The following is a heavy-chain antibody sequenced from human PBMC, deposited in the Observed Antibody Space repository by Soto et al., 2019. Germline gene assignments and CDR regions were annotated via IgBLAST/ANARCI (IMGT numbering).Heavy chain of an antibody. Sequence: GGSLRLSCAASGFTFSNAWMSWVRQAPGKGLEWVGRIKSKTDGGTTDYTAPVKGRFTISRDDSKKTLYLQMNSLKTEDIAVYYCTTDRGRITIFGVVIFKGPNFDYWGQGTLVTVSS. CDR3: TTDRGRITIFGVVIFKGPNFDY. CDR2: IKSKTDGGTT. CDR1: GFTFSNAW. V-gene: IGHV3-15*01. J-gene: IGHJ4*02. D-gene: IGHD3-3*01.